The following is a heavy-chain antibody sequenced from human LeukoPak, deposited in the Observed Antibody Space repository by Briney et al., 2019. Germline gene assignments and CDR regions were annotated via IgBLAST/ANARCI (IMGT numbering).Heavy chain of an antibody. J-gene: IGHJ6*03. CDR2: IYYSGST. Sequence: SETLSLTCTVSGGSISSSSYYWGWIRQPPGKGLEWIGSIYYSGSTYYNPSLKSRVTISVDTSKNQFSLKLSSVTAADTAVYYCARAALLHPMDVWGKGTTVTISS. V-gene: IGHV4-39*07. CDR1: GGSISSSSYY. CDR3: ARAALLHPMDV. D-gene: IGHD2/OR15-2a*01.